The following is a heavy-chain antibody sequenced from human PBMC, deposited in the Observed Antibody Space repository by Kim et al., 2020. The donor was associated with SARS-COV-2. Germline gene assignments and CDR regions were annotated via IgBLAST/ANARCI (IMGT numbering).Heavy chain of an antibody. Sequence: SETLSLTCAVYGGSFSGYYWSWIRQPPGKGLEWIGEINHSGSTNYNPSLKSRVTISVDTSKNQFSLKLSSVTAADTAVYYCARGGHSYYDILTGYYSWGQGTLVTVSS. CDR3: ARGGHSYYDILTGYYS. D-gene: IGHD3-9*01. V-gene: IGHV4-34*01. J-gene: IGHJ5*02. CDR1: GGSFSGYY. CDR2: INHSGST.